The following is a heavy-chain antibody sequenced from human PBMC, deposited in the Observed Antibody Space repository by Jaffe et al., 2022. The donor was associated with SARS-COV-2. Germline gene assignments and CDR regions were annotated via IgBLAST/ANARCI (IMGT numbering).Heavy chain of an antibody. J-gene: IGHJ6*02. Sequence: EVQLVESGGGLVQPGGSLRLSCAASGFTFSSYSMNWVRQAPGKGLEWVSYISSSSSTIYYADSVKGRFTISRDNAKNSLYLQMNSLRDEDTAVYYCARDWEYSSSWYGGVDYYYYGMDVWGQGTTVTVSS. D-gene: IGHD6-13*01. CDR3: ARDWEYSSSWYGGVDYYYYGMDV. CDR1: GFTFSSYS. CDR2: ISSSSSTI. V-gene: IGHV3-48*02.